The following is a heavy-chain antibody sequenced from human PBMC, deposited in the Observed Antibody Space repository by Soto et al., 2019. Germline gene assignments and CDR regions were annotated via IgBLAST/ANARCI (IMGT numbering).Heavy chain of an antibody. V-gene: IGHV3-30-3*01. Sequence: QVQLVESGGGVVQPGRSLRLSCAASGFTFSSYAMHWVRQAPGKGLEWVAVISYDGSNKYYADSVKGRFTISRDNSKNTLDLQMNSLRAEDTAVYYCARDLKGDFWSGYYNYYYYGMDVWGQGTTVTVSS. D-gene: IGHD3-3*01. CDR3: ARDLKGDFWSGYYNYYYYGMDV. CDR2: ISYDGSNK. CDR1: GFTFSSYA. J-gene: IGHJ6*02.